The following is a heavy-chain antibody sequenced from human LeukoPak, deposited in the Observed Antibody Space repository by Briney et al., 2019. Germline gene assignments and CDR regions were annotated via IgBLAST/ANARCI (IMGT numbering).Heavy chain of an antibody. D-gene: IGHD3-22*01. CDR2: IKQDGSEK. Sequence: AGGSLRLSCAASGFTFSSYWMSWVRQAPGKGLEWVANIKQDGSEKYYVDSVKGRFTISRDNAKNSLYLQMNSLRAEDTAVYYCASATLKYYYDSSGNKGGFDYWGQGTLVTVSS. CDR3: ASATLKYYYDSSGNKGGFDY. J-gene: IGHJ4*02. CDR1: GFTFSSYW. V-gene: IGHV3-7*01.